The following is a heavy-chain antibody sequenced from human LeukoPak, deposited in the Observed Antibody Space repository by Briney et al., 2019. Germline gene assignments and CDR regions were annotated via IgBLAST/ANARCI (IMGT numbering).Heavy chain of an antibody. Sequence: GGSLRLSCAASGFTVSSNYMSWVRQAPGKGLEWVSVIYSGGSTYYADSVKGRFTISRGNSKNTLYLQMNSLRAEDTAVYYCARAPSYYYDSSGYFHFDYWGRGTLVTVSS. J-gene: IGHJ4*02. CDR1: GFTVSSNY. CDR2: IYSGGST. D-gene: IGHD3-22*01. CDR3: ARAPSYYYDSSGYFHFDY. V-gene: IGHV3-53*01.